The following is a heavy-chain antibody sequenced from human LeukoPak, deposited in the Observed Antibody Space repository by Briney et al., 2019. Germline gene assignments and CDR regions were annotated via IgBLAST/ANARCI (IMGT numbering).Heavy chain of an antibody. V-gene: IGHV4-59*08. CDR3: AGHHPRNTVDF. CDR2: ISDIGSI. J-gene: IGHJ4*02. Sequence: PSETLSLTCTVSGGSISSYYWSWIRQPPGKGLEWIAYISDIGSINCNPSLKSRVTISLDTSKNQFSLKLSSVTAADTAVYYCAGHHPRNTVDFWGQGTLVTVSP. D-gene: IGHD2/OR15-2a*01. CDR1: GGSISSYY.